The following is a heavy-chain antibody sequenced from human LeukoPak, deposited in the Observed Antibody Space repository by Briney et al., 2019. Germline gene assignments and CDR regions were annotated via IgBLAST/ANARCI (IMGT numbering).Heavy chain of an antibody. Sequence: GESLKISCKGFGYSFTTYWVGWVRQMPGKGLEWMGIIYPGDSDTRYSPSFQGQVTISADESISTAYLQWSSLKASDTAIYYCARHTRVGASDTPFDYWGQGTLVTVSS. CDR2: IYPGDSDT. D-gene: IGHD3-16*01. J-gene: IGHJ4*02. CDR1: GYSFTTYW. CDR3: ARHTRVGASDTPFDY. V-gene: IGHV5-51*01.